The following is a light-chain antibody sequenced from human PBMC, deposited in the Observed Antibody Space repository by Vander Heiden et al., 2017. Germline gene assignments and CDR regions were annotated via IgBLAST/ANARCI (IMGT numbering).Light chain of an antibody. V-gene: IGLV1-40*01. J-gene: IGLJ1*01. Sequence: QSVLTQPPSVSGAPAQRVTISCTGSSSNIGAVYDVHWYQQLPGTAPKLLIYGNSNRPSGVPDRFSGSKSGTSASLAITGLQAEDEADYYCQSYDSSLSGCYVFGTGTKVTVL. CDR3: QSYDSSLSGCYV. CDR1: SSNIGAVYD. CDR2: GNS.